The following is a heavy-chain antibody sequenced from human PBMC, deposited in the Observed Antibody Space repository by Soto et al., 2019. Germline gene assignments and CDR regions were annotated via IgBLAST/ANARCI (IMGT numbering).Heavy chain of an antibody. Sequence: SVKVSCTASGCTSSSYAIGWVRQAPGQGLEWMGGIIPIFGTANYAQKFQGRGTITADKSTSTGYMELFSLRSEDTPAYYGARDLLGEPDYWRQGTLVTVSS. V-gene: IGHV1-69*06. J-gene: IGHJ4*02. D-gene: IGHD3-16*01. CDR3: ARDLLGEPDY. CDR2: IIPIFGTA. CDR1: GCTSSSYA.